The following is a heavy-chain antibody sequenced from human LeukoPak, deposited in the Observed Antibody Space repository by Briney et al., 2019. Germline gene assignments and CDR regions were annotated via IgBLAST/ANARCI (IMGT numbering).Heavy chain of an antibody. J-gene: IGHJ4*02. D-gene: IGHD4-17*01. CDR2: ITAGGGST. Sequence: PGGSLRLSCAASGFTFSSYAMSWVRQAPGKGLEWVSAITAGGGSTYYADSVKGRFTISRDNSKNTLNLQMNSLRAEDTAVYYCARVAPDYGDYGGTDYWGQGTLVTVSS. V-gene: IGHV3-23*01. CDR3: ARVAPDYGDYGGTDY. CDR1: GFTFSSYA.